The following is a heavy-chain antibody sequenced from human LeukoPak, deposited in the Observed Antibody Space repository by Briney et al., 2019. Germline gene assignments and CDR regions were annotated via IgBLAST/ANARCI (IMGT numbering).Heavy chain of an antibody. CDR3: ARDRSGYYDRCFDY. D-gene: IGHD3-22*01. Sequence: SETLSLTCAVYGGSFSGYYWSWIRQPPGKGLEWIGEINHSGSTNYNPSLKSRVTISVDTSKNQFSLKLTSVTAADTAMYYCARDRSGYYDRCFDYWGQGTLVTVSS. CDR2: INHSGST. J-gene: IGHJ4*02. V-gene: IGHV4-34*01. CDR1: GGSFSGYY.